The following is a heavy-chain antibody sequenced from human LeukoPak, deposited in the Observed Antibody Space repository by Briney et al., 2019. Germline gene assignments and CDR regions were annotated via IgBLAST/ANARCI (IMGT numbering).Heavy chain of an antibody. V-gene: IGHV3-33*06. D-gene: IGHD4-11*01. CDR1: GFTYSHYG. CDR2: IWSDGTEK. J-gene: IGHJ4*02. Sequence: PGGSLRLSCAASGFTYSHYGMHWVRQAPGKGLEWVAVIWSDGTEKYYADPVKGRFTISRDNSKNMLYLQMNSLRGEDTGVYYCAKDAQRGFDYSNSLEYWGLGALVTVSS. CDR3: AKDAQRGFDYSNSLEY.